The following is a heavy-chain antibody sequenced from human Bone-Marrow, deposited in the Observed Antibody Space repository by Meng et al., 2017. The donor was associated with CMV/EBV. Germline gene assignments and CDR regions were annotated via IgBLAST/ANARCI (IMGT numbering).Heavy chain of an antibody. V-gene: IGHV4-39*07. CDR1: GGSISSSSYY. D-gene: IGHD6-13*01. J-gene: IGHJ4*02. CDR3: ARASLAAADY. CDR2: IYYSGST. Sequence: QLQLQESGPGLVKPSETLSITCTVSGGSISSSSYYWGWIRQPPGKGLEWIGSIYYSGSTYYNPSLKSRVTISVDTSKNQFSLKLSSVTAADTAVYYCARASLAAADYWGQGTLVTVSS.